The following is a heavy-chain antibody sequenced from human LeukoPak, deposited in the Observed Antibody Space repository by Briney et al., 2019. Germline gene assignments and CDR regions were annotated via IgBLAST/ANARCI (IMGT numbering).Heavy chain of an antibody. CDR3: AREEVGATNWFDP. V-gene: IGHV3-66*01. J-gene: IGHJ5*02. CDR2: IYSGGST. CDR1: GFTVSSNY. D-gene: IGHD1-26*01. Sequence: GGSLRLSCAASGFTVSSNYMSWVRQAPGKGLEWVSVIYSGGSTYYADSVKGRFTISRDNSKNTLYLQMNSLRAEDTAVYYCAREEVGATNWFDPWGQGTLVTVSS.